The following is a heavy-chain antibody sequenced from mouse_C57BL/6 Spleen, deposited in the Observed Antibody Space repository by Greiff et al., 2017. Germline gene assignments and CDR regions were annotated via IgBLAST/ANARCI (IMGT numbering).Heavy chain of an antibody. CDR1: GYTFTDYY. J-gene: IGHJ2*01. Sequence: EVQLVESGPELVKPGASVKISCKASGYTFTDYYMNWVKQSHGKSLEWIGDINPNNGGTSYNQKFKGKATLTVDKSSSTAYMELRSLTSEDSAVYYCASGTGTRFDYWGQGTTLTVSS. V-gene: IGHV1-26*01. D-gene: IGHD4-1*01. CDR2: INPNNGGT. CDR3: ASGTGTRFDY.